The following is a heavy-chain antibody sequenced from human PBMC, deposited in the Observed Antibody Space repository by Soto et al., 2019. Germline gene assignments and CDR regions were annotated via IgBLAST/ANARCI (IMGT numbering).Heavy chain of an antibody. V-gene: IGHV5-10-1*01. J-gene: IGHJ4*02. CDR1: GYSFSNYW. D-gene: IGHD3-16*01. CDR3: AKTFGPPVDF. CDR2: VDPSGYSTT. Sequence: GESLKISCKGSGYSFSNYWISWVRQMPGKGLEWMGRVDPSGYSTTDYSPSFQGDIIISVDKSIDTAYLQWSSLKASDTAMYYCAKTFGPPVDFWGQGTLVTVSS.